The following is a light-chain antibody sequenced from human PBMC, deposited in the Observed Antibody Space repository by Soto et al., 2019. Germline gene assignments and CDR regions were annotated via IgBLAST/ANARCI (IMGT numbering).Light chain of an antibody. J-gene: IGKJ1*01. Sequence: DIQMTQSPSTLSASVGDRVTITCRASQSISSGLAWYQQKPGKAPKLLIYDASSLESGVPSRFSGSGSGTEYTLTISSLQPDDFATYYCQQYNSYSSTFGHGTKVDI. CDR2: DAS. V-gene: IGKV1-5*01. CDR3: QQYNSYSST. CDR1: QSISSG.